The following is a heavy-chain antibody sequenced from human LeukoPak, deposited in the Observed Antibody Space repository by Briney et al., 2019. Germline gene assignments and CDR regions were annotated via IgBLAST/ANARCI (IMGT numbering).Heavy chain of an antibody. CDR2: INSAGSNT. D-gene: IGHD3-10*01. V-gene: IGHV3-74*01. Sequence: PGGSLRLSCAGSGFTFTSYWMHWVRQAPGKGLVWVSLINSAGSNTIYADSVKGRFTISRDNAKNTLYLQVNSLRAEDTAVYYCARGSGSYGQRALEIWGQGTMVTVSS. CDR3: ARGSGSYGQRALEI. J-gene: IGHJ3*02. CDR1: GFTFTSYW.